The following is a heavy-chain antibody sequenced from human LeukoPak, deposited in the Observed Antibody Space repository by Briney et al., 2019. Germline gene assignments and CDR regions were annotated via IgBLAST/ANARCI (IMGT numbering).Heavy chain of an antibody. D-gene: IGHD5-18*01. V-gene: IGHV3-49*03. J-gene: IGHJ4*02. CDR1: GFTFGDYA. CDR3: TRGIQLWQYYFDY. CDR2: IRSKAYGGTT. Sequence: GGSLRLSCTASGFTFGDYAMSWSRQAPGKGLEWVGFIRSKAYGGTTECAASVKGRFTISRDDSKSIAYLQMNSLKTEDTAVYYCTRGIQLWQYYFDYWGQGTLVTVSS.